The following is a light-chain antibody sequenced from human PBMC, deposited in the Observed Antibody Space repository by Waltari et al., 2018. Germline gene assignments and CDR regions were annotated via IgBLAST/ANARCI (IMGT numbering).Light chain of an antibody. CDR1: QGISSN. CDR2: GAS. CDR3: QQYNNWPPMYT. Sequence: EIVMTQSPATLSVSPGERATLSCRASQGISSNLAWYQKKPGQAPRLLMYGASTRATGIPARFSGSGSGTEFTLTISSLQSEDFAVYYCQQYNNWPPMYTFGQGTKLEIK. J-gene: IGKJ2*01. V-gene: IGKV3-15*01.